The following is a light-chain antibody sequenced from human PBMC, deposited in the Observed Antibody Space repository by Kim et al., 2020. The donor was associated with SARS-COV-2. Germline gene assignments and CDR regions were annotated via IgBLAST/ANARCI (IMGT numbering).Light chain of an antibody. CDR3: QQYKSYPRT. CDR2: GTS. J-gene: IGKJ4*01. Sequence: SASVGDTVTITCRASQDINHYLALFQQKPGKAPKSLIYGTSNLRGGVPSKFSGSGSATDFTLTISSLQPEDFATYYCQQYKSYPRTFGGGTVVEIK. V-gene: IGKV1-16*02. CDR1: QDINHY.